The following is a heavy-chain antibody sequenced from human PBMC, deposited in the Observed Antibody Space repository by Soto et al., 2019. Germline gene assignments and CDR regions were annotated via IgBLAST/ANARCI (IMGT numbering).Heavy chain of an antibody. CDR3: AASLRDPASICRLATCSRDY. D-gene: IGHD3-16*01. V-gene: IGHV4-34*02. Sequence: QVQLQQWGAGLLKPSETLSLTCAVSGGSFSGFSWSWIRQTPGKGLEWIGEILQSGSTNYNPSLSSRVTISADTSNNQLSLKLSSVTAADTAVYYCAASLRDPASICRLATCSRDYWGQGTLVTVSS. J-gene: IGHJ4*02. CDR1: GGSFSGFS. CDR2: ILQSGST.